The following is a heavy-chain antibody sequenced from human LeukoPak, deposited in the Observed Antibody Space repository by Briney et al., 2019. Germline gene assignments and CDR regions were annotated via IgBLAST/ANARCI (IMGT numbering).Heavy chain of an antibody. Sequence: PSETLSLTCTASGDSMSDSYWSWIRQPAGKGLEWIGRIYASGSTNYNPSLKSRVTLSVGTSSNQFSLTLSSVTAADTAVYHCARDIRSHNGPGGYYYYYMDVWGKGTTVTVSS. CDR2: IYASGST. V-gene: IGHV4-4*07. J-gene: IGHJ6*03. CDR1: GDSMSDSY. CDR3: ARDIRSHNGPGGYYYYYMDV. D-gene: IGHD2-8*01.